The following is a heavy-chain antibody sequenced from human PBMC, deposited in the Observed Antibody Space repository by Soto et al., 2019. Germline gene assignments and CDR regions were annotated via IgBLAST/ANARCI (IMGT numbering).Heavy chain of an antibody. CDR1: GGSFSSYA. Sequence: QVQLVQPGAEVKKPGSSVKVSCKASGGSFSSYAISWVRQAPGQGLEWMGGIIPIFGTPNYAQKFQGRVTITADESTSTAYMELSSLRSEDTAVYYCANSAYYDYVWGSYWDAFDIWGQGTMVTVST. V-gene: IGHV1-69*01. CDR3: ANSAYYDYVWGSYWDAFDI. CDR2: IIPIFGTP. D-gene: IGHD3-16*01. J-gene: IGHJ3*02.